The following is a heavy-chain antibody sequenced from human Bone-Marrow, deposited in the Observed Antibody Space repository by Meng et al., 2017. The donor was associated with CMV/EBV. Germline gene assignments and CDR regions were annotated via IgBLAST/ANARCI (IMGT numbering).Heavy chain of an antibody. CDR1: GFTFDDYA. CDR2: ISWNSGSI. V-gene: IGHV3-9*01. D-gene: IGHD3-3*01. CDR3: AKDIKSRGVVRFLEWPSYYYYGMDV. Sequence: GGSLRLSCAASGFTFDDYAMHWVRQAPGKGLEWVSGISWNSGSIGYADSVKGRFTISRDNAKNSLYLQMNSLRAEDTALYYCAKDIKSRGVVRFLEWPSYYYYGMDVWGQGTTVTVSS. J-gene: IGHJ6*02.